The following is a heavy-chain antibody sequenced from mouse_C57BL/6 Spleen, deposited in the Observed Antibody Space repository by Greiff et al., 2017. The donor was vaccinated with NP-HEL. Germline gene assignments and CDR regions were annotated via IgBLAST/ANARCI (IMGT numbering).Heavy chain of an antibody. CDR3: ARRDGTVYFDY. CDR2: IYPRSGNT. Sequence: QVQLKESGAELARPGASVKLSCKASGYTFTSYGISWVKQRTGQGLEWIGEIYPRSGNTYYNEKFKGKATLTADKSSSTAYMELRSLTSEDSAVYFCARRDGTVYFDYWGQGTTLTVSS. CDR1: GYTFTSYG. V-gene: IGHV1-81*01. D-gene: IGHD4-1*01. J-gene: IGHJ2*01.